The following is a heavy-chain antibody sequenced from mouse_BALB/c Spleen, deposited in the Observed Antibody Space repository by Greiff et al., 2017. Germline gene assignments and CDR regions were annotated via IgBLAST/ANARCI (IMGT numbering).Heavy chain of an antibody. D-gene: IGHD2-2*01. CDR2: ISYSGST. Sequence: EVQLQESGPGLVKPSQSLSLTCTVTGYSITSDYAWNWIRQFPGNKLEWMGYISYSGSTSYNPSLKSRISITRDTSKNQFFLQLNSVTTEDTATYYCARTGLRLAMDYWGQGTSVTVSS. J-gene: IGHJ4*01. CDR3: ARTGLRLAMDY. V-gene: IGHV3-2*02. CDR1: GYSITSDYA.